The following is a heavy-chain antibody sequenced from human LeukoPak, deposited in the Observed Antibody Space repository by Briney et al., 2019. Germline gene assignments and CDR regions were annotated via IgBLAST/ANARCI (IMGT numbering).Heavy chain of an antibody. J-gene: IGHJ6*04. D-gene: IGHD3-10*01. CDR3: AKTMVRGVIPYYGMDV. V-gene: IGHV3-23*01. CDR2: ISGSGGST. CDR1: GFTFSSYA. Sequence: GRSLRLSCAASGFTFSSYAMHWVRQAPGKGLEWVSAISGSGGSTYYADSVKGRFTISRDNSKNTLYLQMNSLRAEDTAVYYCAKTMVRGVIPYYGMDVWGKGTTVTVSS.